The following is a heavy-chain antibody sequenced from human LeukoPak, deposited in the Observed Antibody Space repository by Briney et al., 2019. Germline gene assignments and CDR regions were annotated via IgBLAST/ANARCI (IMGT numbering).Heavy chain of an antibody. CDR2: IKQDGSEE. CDR3: ARDRAVGAFDY. V-gene: IGHV3-7*01. D-gene: IGHD1-26*01. J-gene: IGHJ4*02. CDR1: GFTFSSYW. Sequence: PGGSLRLSCAASGFTFSSYWMSWVRQAPGKGLEWVANIKQDGSEEYYVDSVKGRFTISRDNAKNSLYLQMNSLRAEDTAVYYCARDRAVGAFDYWGQGTLVTVSS.